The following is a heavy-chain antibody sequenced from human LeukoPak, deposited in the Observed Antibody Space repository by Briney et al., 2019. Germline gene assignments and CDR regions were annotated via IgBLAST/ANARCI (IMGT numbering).Heavy chain of an antibody. V-gene: IGHV3-23*01. CDR3: ARWLRRDGYNFDY. D-gene: IGHD5-24*01. J-gene: IGHJ4*02. CDR2: ISASGGSA. CDR1: GFTFSSYA. Sequence: SGGSLRLSCAASGFTFSSYAMSWVRQAPGKGLEWVSAISASGGSAYYADSVKGRFTISRDNSKNSLYLQMNSLRAEDTAVYYCARWLRRDGYNFDYWGQGTLVTVSS.